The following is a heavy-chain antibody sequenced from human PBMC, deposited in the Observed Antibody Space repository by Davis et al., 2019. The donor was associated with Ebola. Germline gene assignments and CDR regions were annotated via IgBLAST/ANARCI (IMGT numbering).Heavy chain of an antibody. CDR3: AKGDCSGGICYPDY. D-gene: IGHD2-15*01. V-gene: IGHV3-23*01. Sequence: GESLKISCAASGFTFSSYAMSWVRQAPGKGLEWVSAISGSGGNTYYADSVKGRFTISRDNSKNTLFPQMNSLRAEDTAVYYCAKGDCSGGICYPDYWGQGTLVTVSS. J-gene: IGHJ4*02. CDR1: GFTFSSYA. CDR2: ISGSGGNT.